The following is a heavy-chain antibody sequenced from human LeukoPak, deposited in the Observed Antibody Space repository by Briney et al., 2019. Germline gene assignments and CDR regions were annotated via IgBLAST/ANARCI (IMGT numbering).Heavy chain of an antibody. V-gene: IGHV1-18*01. CDR2: ISAYNGNT. CDR3: ARCIAAAGVCYYGMDV. CDR1: GYTFTNYG. J-gene: IGHJ6*02. D-gene: IGHD6-13*01. Sequence: ASVKVSCKASGYTFTNYGISWVRQAPGQGLEWMGWISAYNGNTNYAQKLQGRVTMTTDTSTSTAYMELRSLRSDDTAVYYCARCIAAAGVCYYGMDVWGQGTTVTVSS.